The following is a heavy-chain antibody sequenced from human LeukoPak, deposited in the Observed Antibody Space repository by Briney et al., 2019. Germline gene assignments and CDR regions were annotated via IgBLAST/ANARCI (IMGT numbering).Heavy chain of an antibody. J-gene: IGHJ4*02. D-gene: IGHD3-10*01. CDR1: GYTFTGYG. V-gene: IGHV1-18*01. CDR2: ISAYNGNT. CDR3: ASESTMVRGNNGYYFDY. Sequence: ASVKVSCKASGYTFTGYGISWVRQAPGQGLEWMGWISAYNGNTNYAQKLQGRVTITADESTSTAYMELSSLRSEDTAVYYCASESTMVRGNNGYYFDYWGRGTLVTVSS.